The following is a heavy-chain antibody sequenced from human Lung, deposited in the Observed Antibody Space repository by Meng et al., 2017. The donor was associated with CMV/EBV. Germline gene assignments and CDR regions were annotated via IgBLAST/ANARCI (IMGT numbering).Heavy chain of an antibody. CDR2: VFYNGNA. CDR3: ARSRAAWDWFDP. Sequence: SXTLSLXCIVSGGSISTHYWSWIRQPPGKGLEWIGYVFYNGNANYNPSLTSRVTISVDTSKNQFSLKLNSVTAADTAVYYCARSRAAWDWFDPWGQGTLVTVSS. V-gene: IGHV4-59*11. J-gene: IGHJ5*02. CDR1: GGSISTHY. D-gene: IGHD6-13*01.